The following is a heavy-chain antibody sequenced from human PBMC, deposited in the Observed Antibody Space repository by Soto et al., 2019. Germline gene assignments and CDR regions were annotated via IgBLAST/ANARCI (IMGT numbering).Heavy chain of an antibody. D-gene: IGHD6-13*01. CDR3: ARVSSSWGLVRHFDY. CDR1: GGSVSSGSYY. CDR2: IYYSGST. J-gene: IGHJ4*02. V-gene: IGHV4-61*01. Sequence: QVQLQESGPGLVKPSETLSLTCTVSGGSVSSGSYYWSWIRQPPGKGLECIGYIYYSGSTNYNPSLKSRVNLSVDTSKNQVSLKLSSVTAADTAVYYCARVSSSWGLVRHFDYWGQGTLVTVSS.